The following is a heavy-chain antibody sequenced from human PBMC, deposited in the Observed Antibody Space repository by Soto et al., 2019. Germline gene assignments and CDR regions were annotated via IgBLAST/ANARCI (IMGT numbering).Heavy chain of an antibody. CDR1: GGSISSYY. Sequence: PSETLSLSCTVSGGSISSYYWSWIRQPPGKGLEWIGYIYYSGSTNYNPSLKSRVSISVYTSKNKFSLKLSSVTAADTAVYDCARAKEGHPALVWFDPWGQGTLVTVSS. CDR3: ARAKEGHPALVWFDP. V-gene: IGHV4-59*01. D-gene: IGHD2-8*02. CDR2: IYYSGST. J-gene: IGHJ5*02.